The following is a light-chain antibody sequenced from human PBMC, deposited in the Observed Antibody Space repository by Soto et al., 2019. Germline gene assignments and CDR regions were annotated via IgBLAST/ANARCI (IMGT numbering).Light chain of an antibody. CDR2: AAS. CDR3: QQYYSYPRT. Sequence: QSPSSLSASTGDRVTITCRASQGISSYLAWYQQKPGKAPKLLIYAASTLQSGVPSRFSGSGSGTDFTLTISCLQSEDFATYYCQQYYSYPRTFGQGTKVDIK. CDR1: QGISSY. J-gene: IGKJ1*01. V-gene: IGKV1-8*01.